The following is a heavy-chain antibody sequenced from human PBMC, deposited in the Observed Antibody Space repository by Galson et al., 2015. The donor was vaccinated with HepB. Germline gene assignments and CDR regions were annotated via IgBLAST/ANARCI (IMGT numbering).Heavy chain of an antibody. V-gene: IGHV3-48*02. D-gene: IGHD3-16*02. Sequence: PLRLSCAASGFTFSSYSMNWVRQAPGKGLEWVSYISSSSSTIYYADSVKGRFTISRDNAKNSLYLQMNSLRDEDTAVYYWARQGYDYVWGSYPFDYWGQGTLVTVSS. CDR1: GFTFSSYS. J-gene: IGHJ4*02. CDR3: ARQGYDYVWGSYPFDY. CDR2: ISSSSSTI.